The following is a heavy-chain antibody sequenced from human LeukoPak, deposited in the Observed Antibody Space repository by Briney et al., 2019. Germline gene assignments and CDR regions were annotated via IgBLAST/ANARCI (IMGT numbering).Heavy chain of an antibody. CDR3: ARALRPGIAAAGSFDI. CDR2: INHSGST. CDR1: GGSFSGYY. Sequence: SSETLSLTCAVYGGSFSGYYWSWIRQPPGKGLEWIGEINHSGSTNYNPSLKSRVTISVDTSKNQFSLKLSSVTAADTAVYYCARALRPGIAAAGSFDIWGQGTMVTVSS. D-gene: IGHD6-13*01. V-gene: IGHV4-34*01. J-gene: IGHJ3*02.